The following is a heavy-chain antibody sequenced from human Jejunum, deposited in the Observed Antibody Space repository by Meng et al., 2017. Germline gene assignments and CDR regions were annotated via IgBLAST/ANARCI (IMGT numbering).Heavy chain of an antibody. CDR2: INAYNGNT. J-gene: IGHJ4*02. V-gene: IGHV1-18*01. CDR3: ARDGVSFTMVRGGRY. Sequence: QGQLVQAGAEVKKPGASVKVSCKASGYSFTSYGISWVRQAPGQGLEWMGWINAYNGNTNYAQKIQGRVTMTTDTSTSTAYMELRSLRSDDTAVYYCARDGVSFTMVRGGRYWGQGTLVTVSS. CDR1: GYSFTSYG. D-gene: IGHD3-10*01.